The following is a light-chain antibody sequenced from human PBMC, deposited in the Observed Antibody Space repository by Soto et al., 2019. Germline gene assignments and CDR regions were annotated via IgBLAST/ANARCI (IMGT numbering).Light chain of an antibody. CDR2: EVS. CDR1: SSDVGGYNY. Sequence: QSALTQPASVSGSPGQSITISCTGTSSDVGGYNYLSWYQQHPGKAPKLIIYEVSNRPSGVSNRFSGSKSGNTASLTISGLQAEDEADYYCTSYTSSNTWVFGGGTKLTVL. J-gene: IGLJ3*02. V-gene: IGLV2-14*01. CDR3: TSYTSSNTWV.